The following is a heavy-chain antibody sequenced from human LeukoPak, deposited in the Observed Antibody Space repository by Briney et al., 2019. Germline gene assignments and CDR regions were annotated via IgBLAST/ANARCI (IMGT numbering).Heavy chain of an antibody. CDR2: INPNSGGT. CDR3: ARGGQTDTAMTVTFDY. CDR1: GYTFTGYY. D-gene: IGHD5-18*01. Sequence: WASVKVSCKASGYTFTGYYMHWVRQAPGQGLEWMGWINPNSGGTNYAQKFQGWVTMTRDTSISTAYMELSRLRSDDTAVYYCARGGQTDTAMTVTFDYWGQGTLVTVSS. V-gene: IGHV1-2*04. J-gene: IGHJ4*02.